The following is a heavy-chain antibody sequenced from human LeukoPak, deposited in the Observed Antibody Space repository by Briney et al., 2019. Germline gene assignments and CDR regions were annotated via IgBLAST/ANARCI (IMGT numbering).Heavy chain of an antibody. CDR1: GFTFSSYS. D-gene: IGHD1-26*01. CDR2: ISSGSRTI. CDR3: ARESISGHRDFDY. J-gene: IGHJ4*02. V-gene: IGHV3-48*01. Sequence: PGGSLRLSCAASGFTFSSYSMNWLRPAPGKGLEWLSYISSGSRTIYYADSVKGRFTVSRDNAKSSLYLQMNSLRAEDTAVYYCARESISGHRDFDYWGQGALVTVSS.